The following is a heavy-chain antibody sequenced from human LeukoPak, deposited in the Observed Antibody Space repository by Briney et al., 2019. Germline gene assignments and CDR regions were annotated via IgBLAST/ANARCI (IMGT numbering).Heavy chain of an antibody. CDR1: GYTFTSYG. CDR3: ARVGPTENYYDSSGYYYEVDY. V-gene: IGHV1-18*01. D-gene: IGHD3-22*01. Sequence: GASVKVSCKASGYTFTSYGISWVRQAPGQGLEWMGWISAYNGNTNYAQKLQGRVTMTTDTSTSTAYMELRSLRSDDTAVYYCARVGPTENYYDSSGYYYEVDYXXXGTLVTVSS. CDR2: ISAYNGNT. J-gene: IGHJ4*01.